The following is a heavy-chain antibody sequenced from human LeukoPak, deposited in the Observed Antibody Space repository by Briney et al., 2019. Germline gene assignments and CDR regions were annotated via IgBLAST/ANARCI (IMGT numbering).Heavy chain of an antibody. J-gene: IGHJ4*02. CDR3: AVGWKEYYFDY. CDR1: GGSFSGYY. V-gene: IGHV4-34*01. Sequence: KPSETLSLTCAVYGGSFSGYYWSWIRQPPGKGLEWIGEINHSGSTNYNPSLKSRVTISVDTSKNQSSLKLSSVTAADTAVYYCAVGWKEYYFDYWGQGTLVTVSS. CDR2: INHSGST. D-gene: IGHD1-1*01.